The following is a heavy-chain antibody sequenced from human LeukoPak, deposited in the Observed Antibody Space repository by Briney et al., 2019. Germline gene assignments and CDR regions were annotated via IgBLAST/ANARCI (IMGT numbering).Heavy chain of an antibody. D-gene: IGHD6-19*01. Sequence: GSLRLSCGASGFAFRNYWMSWVRQAPGKGLEWVANIQQDGSEKNYIDSVQGRFTISRDNAKTSLYLQMNSLRAEDTAVYYCARDSAVATYYGVDVWGQGTTVTVSS. CDR2: IQQDGSEK. CDR1: GFAFRNYW. J-gene: IGHJ6*02. CDR3: ARDSAVATYYGVDV. V-gene: IGHV3-7*01.